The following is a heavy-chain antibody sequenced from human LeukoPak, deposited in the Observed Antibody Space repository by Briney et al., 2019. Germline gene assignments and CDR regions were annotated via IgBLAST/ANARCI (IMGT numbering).Heavy chain of an antibody. J-gene: IGHJ4*02. D-gene: IGHD2-15*01. CDR1: GYTFTHHY. CDR3: ARELLLH. V-gene: IGHV1-46*01. Sequence: GASVKVSCKASGYTFTHHYIHWARQAPGQGLEWLGIINPNGGGTSYAQRFQGRITMTRDTSTSTVYMELSSLRSEDMAVYYCARELLLHWGQGTLVTVSS. CDR2: INPNGGGT.